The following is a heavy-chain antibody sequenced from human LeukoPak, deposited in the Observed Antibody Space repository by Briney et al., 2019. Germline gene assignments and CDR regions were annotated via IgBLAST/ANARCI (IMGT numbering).Heavy chain of an antibody. V-gene: IGHV3-23*01. Sequence: GGSLRLSCAASGFTFSSYAMSWVRKAPGKGLEGVSAISGSGGSTYYADSVKGRLPISRDNSKNPLYLQMNSLRAEDTAVYYCAKDLNYYGSGSVVDAFDIWGQGTMVTVSS. CDR2: ISGSGGST. J-gene: IGHJ3*02. CDR1: GFTFSSYA. CDR3: AKDLNYYGSGSVVDAFDI. D-gene: IGHD3-10*01.